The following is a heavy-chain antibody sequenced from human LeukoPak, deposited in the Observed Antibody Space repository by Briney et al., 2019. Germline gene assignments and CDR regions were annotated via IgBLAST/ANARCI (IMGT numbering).Heavy chain of an antibody. CDR3: ARDQGYCSGGNCYSAFDY. V-gene: IGHV3-33*01. CDR1: GFTFSSYG. D-gene: IGHD2-15*01. CDR2: IWYDGSNE. J-gene: IGHJ4*02. Sequence: PGGSLRLSCAASGFTFSSYGMHWVRHAPGKGLEWLAVIWYDGSNEYYADSVKGRFTISRDNSKNTLYLQMNSLRAEDTAVYYCARDQGYCSGGNCYSAFDYWGQGTLVTVSS.